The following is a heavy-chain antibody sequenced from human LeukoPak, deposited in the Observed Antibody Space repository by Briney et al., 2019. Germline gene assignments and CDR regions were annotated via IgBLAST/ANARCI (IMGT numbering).Heavy chain of an antibody. CDR3: ARDMLGGSSWYYYYYGMDV. D-gene: IGHD6-13*01. Sequence: GGSLRLSCAASGFTFSSYAMSWVRQAPGKGLEWVSAISGSGGSTYYADSVKGRFTISRDNSKNTLYLQMNSLRAEDTAVYYCARDMLGGSSWYYYYYGMDVWGQGTTVTVSS. CDR1: GFTFSSYA. J-gene: IGHJ6*02. V-gene: IGHV3-23*01. CDR2: ISGSGGST.